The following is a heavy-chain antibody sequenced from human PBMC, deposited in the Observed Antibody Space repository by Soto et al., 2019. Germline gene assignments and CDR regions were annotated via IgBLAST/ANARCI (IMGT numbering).Heavy chain of an antibody. Sequence: GGSLRLSCAASGFTFSSYSMNWVRQAPGKGLEWVSSISSSSSYIYYADSVKGRFTISRDNAKNSLYLQMNSLRAEDTAVYYCAGVGTREAAFDIWGQGTMVTVSS. CDR1: GFTFSSYS. J-gene: IGHJ3*02. V-gene: IGHV3-21*01. CDR2: ISSSSSYI. D-gene: IGHD1-26*01. CDR3: AGVGTREAAFDI.